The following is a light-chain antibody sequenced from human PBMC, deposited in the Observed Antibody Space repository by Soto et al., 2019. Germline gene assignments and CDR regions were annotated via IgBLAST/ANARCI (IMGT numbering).Light chain of an antibody. Sequence: QSVLTQPPSASGTPGQRVTISCSGSRPNIGSNYVYWYQQLPGTAPKVLIFKNNPLPSGVPDRLSGSKSGTSASLAISGLRSEDEADYYCAAWDVSLSGLVLRGGTKVTVL. CDR3: AAWDVSLSGLV. CDR2: KNN. J-gene: IGLJ2*01. V-gene: IGLV1-47*01. CDR1: RPNIGSNY.